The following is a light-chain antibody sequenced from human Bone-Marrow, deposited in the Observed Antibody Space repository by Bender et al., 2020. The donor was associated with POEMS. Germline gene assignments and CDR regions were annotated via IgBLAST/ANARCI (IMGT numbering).Light chain of an antibody. CDR2: YDD. Sequence: QSVVTQPPSLSEAPRQRVTISCSGSSSNIGNHGVNWYQQLPGEAPKLLIYYDDLLTPGVSDRFSGSKSGSSASLAISGLRSEDEADYHCCSFAQSTGFVVFGGGTRLTVL. CDR1: SSNIGNHG. CDR3: CSFAQSTGFVV. J-gene: IGLJ2*01. V-gene: IGLV1-36*01.